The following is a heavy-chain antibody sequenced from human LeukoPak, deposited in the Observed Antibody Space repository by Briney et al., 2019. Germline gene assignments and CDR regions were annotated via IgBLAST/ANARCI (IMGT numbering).Heavy chain of an antibody. J-gene: IGHJ3*02. CDR3: ARDLVADAFDI. CDR2: IWYDGSNK. CDR1: GFTFSSYG. V-gene: IGHV3-33*01. D-gene: IGHD5-12*01. Sequence: PGGSLRLSCAASGFTFSSYGMHWARQAPGKGLEWVAVIWYDGSNKYYADSVKGRFTISRDNSKNTLYLQMNSLRAEDTAVYYCARDLVADAFDIWGQGTMVTVSS.